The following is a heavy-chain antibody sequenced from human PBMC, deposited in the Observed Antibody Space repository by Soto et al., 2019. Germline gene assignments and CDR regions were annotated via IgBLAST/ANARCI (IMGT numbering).Heavy chain of an antibody. D-gene: IGHD3-16*02. Sequence: PGGSLRLSCAASGFTFSSYAMSWVRQAPGKGLEWVANIKQNGGETYYADSVKGRFTISRDNAKNSLYLQMNSLRAEDTAVYYCARSLSPPPNDAFDIWGQGTMVTVSS. CDR3: ARSLSPPPNDAFDI. CDR1: GFTFSSYA. V-gene: IGHV3-7*01. J-gene: IGHJ3*02. CDR2: IKQNGGET.